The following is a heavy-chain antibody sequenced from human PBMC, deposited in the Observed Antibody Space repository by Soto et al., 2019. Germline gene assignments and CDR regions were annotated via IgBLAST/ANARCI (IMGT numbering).Heavy chain of an antibody. Sequence: PGGSLRLSCAASGFTFSSYWMHWVRQAPGKGLVWVSRINSDGSSTSYADSVKGRFTISRDNAKNTLYLQMNSLRAEDTAVYYCAREISGYYYDSSGYYYPEYYFDYWGQGTLVTVSS. J-gene: IGHJ4*02. V-gene: IGHV3-74*01. CDR3: AREISGYYYDSSGYYYPEYYFDY. D-gene: IGHD3-22*01. CDR1: GFTFSSYW. CDR2: INSDGSST.